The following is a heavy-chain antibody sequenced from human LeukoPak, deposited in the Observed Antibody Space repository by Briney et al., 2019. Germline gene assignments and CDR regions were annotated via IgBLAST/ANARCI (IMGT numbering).Heavy chain of an antibody. J-gene: IGHJ4*02. D-gene: IGHD3-22*01. CDR3: AREGYYDSSGYFDY. Sequence: ASVKVSCKASGYTFTSYGISWVRQAPGQGLEWIGWISAYNGNTNYAQKLQGRVTMTTDTSTSTAYMELRSLRSDDTAVYYCAREGYYDSSGYFDYWGQGTLVTVSS. CDR1: GYTFTSYG. CDR2: ISAYNGNT. V-gene: IGHV1-18*01.